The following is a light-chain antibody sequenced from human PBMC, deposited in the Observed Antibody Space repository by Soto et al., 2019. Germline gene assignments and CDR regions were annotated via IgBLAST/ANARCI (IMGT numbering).Light chain of an antibody. CDR1: QSLRHNNGYNY. Sequence: DIVLTQSPLSLPVTPGEPASISCRSSQSLRHNNGYNYLDWYLQKPGQSPHLLIYLGSNRASGVPDRFSGSGSDTDFTLRISRVEAEDVGVYYCMQALQTPRTFGQGTKVEIK. V-gene: IGKV2-28*01. CDR2: LGS. CDR3: MQALQTPRT. J-gene: IGKJ1*01.